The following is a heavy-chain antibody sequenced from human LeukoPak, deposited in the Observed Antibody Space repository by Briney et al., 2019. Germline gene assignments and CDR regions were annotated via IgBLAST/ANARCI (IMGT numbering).Heavy chain of an antibody. CDR3: AKDQGDSPHLGYCSSTSCYPFDY. J-gene: IGHJ4*02. CDR2: ISGSGGST. D-gene: IGHD2-2*01. V-gene: IGHV3-23*01. Sequence: GGSLRLSCAASGFTFSSYAMSWVRQAPGKGLEWVSAISGSGGSTYYADSVKGRFTISRDNSKNTLYLQMNSLRAEDTAVYYCAKDQGDSPHLGYCSSTSCYPFDYWGQGTLVTVSS. CDR1: GFTFSSYA.